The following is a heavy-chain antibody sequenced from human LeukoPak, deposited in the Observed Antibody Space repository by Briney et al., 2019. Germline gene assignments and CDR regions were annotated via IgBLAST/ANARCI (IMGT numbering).Heavy chain of an antibody. J-gene: IGHJ3*02. Sequence: SETLSLTCTVSGGSISSSSYYWGWIRQPPGKGLEWIGSIYYSGSTYYNPSLKSRVTISVDTSKNQFSLKLSSVTAADTAVYYCARDSTPLRDAFDIWGQGTMVTVSS. CDR3: ARDSTPLRDAFDI. CDR2: IYYSGST. CDR1: GGSISSSSYY. V-gene: IGHV4-39*07.